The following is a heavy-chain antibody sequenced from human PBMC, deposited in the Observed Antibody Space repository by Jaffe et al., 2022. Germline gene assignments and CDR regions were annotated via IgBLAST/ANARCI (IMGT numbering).Heavy chain of an antibody. CDR3: ARGAGSSSSKTHDY. V-gene: IGHV4-34*01. CDR1: GGSFSGYY. Sequence: QVQLQQWGAGLLKPSETLSLTCAVYGGSFSGYYWSWIRQPPGKGLEWIGEINHSGSTNYNPSLKSRVTISVDTSKNQFSLKLSSVTAADTAVYYCARGAGSSSSKTHDYWGQGTLVTVSS. D-gene: IGHD6-6*01. J-gene: IGHJ4*02. CDR2: INHSGST.